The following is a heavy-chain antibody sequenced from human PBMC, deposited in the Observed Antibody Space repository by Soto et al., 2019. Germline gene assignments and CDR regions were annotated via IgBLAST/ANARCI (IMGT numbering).Heavy chain of an antibody. D-gene: IGHD6-19*01. V-gene: IGHV3-74*01. Sequence: EVQLVESGGGLVQPGGSLRLSCAASGFTFSSNWMHWVRQGPGKGLVWVSRIDNDGSSRDYADSVKGRFTISRDNAKNTLYLEMSSLRAEDTAVYYCATGSGWYSPDYWGQEPWSPSPQ. CDR3: ATGSGWYSPDY. J-gene: IGHJ4*01. CDR1: GFTFSSNW. CDR2: IDNDGSSR.